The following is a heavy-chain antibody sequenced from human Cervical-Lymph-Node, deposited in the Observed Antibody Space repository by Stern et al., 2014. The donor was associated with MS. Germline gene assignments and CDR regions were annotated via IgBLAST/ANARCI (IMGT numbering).Heavy chain of an antibody. CDR1: GGSITTYR. V-gene: IGHV4-59*01. J-gene: IGHJ6*02. Sequence: QVQLQESGPGLVRPSETLSLTCTVSGGSITTYRWSWIRQPPGKGLEWIGSVFYSGNTDSSPSLKSRVTISVDTSTDRFSLKVTSVNAADTAVYYCAREALGDYDRSAGTYYYNGMDVWGQGTTVTVSS. CDR2: VFYSGNT. D-gene: IGHD3-22*01. CDR3: AREALGDYDRSAGTYYYNGMDV.